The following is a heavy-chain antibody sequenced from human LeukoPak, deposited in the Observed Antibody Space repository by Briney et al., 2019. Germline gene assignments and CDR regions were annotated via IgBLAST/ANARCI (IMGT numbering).Heavy chain of an antibody. CDR3: VRGGWELDY. D-gene: IGHD1-1*01. J-gene: IGHJ4*02. Sequence: GGTLRLSCAASGFSVRDFWMAWVRQAPGKGLEWVAHIKEDRTADYYVDSVKGRFSISKDDGKNSLHLQMNSLRVEDTAVYYCVRGGWELDYWGQGTLVTVSS. V-gene: IGHV3-7*01. CDR1: GFSVRDFW. CDR2: IKEDRTAD.